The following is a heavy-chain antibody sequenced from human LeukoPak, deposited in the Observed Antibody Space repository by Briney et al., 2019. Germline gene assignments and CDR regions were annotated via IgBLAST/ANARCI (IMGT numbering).Heavy chain of an antibody. CDR1: GGSISSGSYY. D-gene: IGHD3-22*01. CDR2: IYTSGST. CDR3: ARRYYYDSSGERGHGWFDP. Sequence: SETLSLTCTVSGGSISSGSYYWSWIRQPAGKGLEWIGRIYTSGSTNYNPSLKSRVTISVDTSKNQFSLKLSSVTAADTAVYYCARRYYYDSSGERGHGWFDPWGQGTLVTVSS. J-gene: IGHJ5*02. V-gene: IGHV4-61*02.